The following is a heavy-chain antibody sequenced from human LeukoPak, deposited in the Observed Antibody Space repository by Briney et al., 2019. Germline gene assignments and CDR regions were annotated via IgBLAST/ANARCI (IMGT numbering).Heavy chain of an antibody. V-gene: IGHV3-11*01. D-gene: IGHD2-2*01. J-gene: IGHJ4*02. Sequence: KPGGSLRLSCAASGFAFSDCYMNWIRQAPGKGLEYISYIGGSGGDITYADSVRGRFTVSRDNAKNSLYLQMNSLRVEDTAVYYCARYARELDYWGQGSLVTVSS. CDR1: GFAFSDCY. CDR3: ARYARELDY. CDR2: IGGSGGDI.